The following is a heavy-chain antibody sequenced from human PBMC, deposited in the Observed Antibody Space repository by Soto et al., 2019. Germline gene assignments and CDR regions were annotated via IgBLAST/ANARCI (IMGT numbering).Heavy chain of an antibody. J-gene: IGHJ3*02. Sequence: EVQLVESGGGLVTPGGSLRLSCEASGFTFTNAWMNWVRQAPGQGLEWVGRIRSNSDGGTTDYAAPVKGRFSISRDDSKNTLYLQMNSLKTEDTAVYYCSTTKAGTNTFVIWGQGTMVTVSS. D-gene: IGHD1-7*01. V-gene: IGHV3-15*07. CDR2: IRSNSDGGTT. CDR1: GFTFTNAW. CDR3: STTKAGTNTFVI.